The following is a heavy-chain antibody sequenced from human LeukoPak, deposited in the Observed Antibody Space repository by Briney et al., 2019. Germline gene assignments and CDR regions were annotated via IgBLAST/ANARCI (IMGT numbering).Heavy chain of an antibody. V-gene: IGHV3-30*02. CDR3: AKIIAARPKILDAFDI. Sequence: GGSLRLSCAASGFTFSSYGMHWVRQAPGKGLEWVAFIRYDGSNKYYADSVKDRFTISRDNSKNTLYLQMNSLRAEDTAVYYCAKIIAARPKILDAFDIWGQGTMVTVSS. CDR1: GFTFSSYG. J-gene: IGHJ3*02. CDR2: IRYDGSNK. D-gene: IGHD6-6*01.